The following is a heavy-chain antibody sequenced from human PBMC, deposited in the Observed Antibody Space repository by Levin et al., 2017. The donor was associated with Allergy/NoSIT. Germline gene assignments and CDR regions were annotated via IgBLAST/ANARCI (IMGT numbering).Heavy chain of an antibody. CDR1: GFGFARYA. J-gene: IGHJ4*02. D-gene: IGHD5-24*01. CDR2: VGVDGGDT. CDR3: ARGQLHDDFYFDY. V-gene: IGHV3-23*01. Sequence: HPGGSLRLSCAGSGFGFARYAINWVRQAPGKGLEWVSHVGVDGGDTNYPDSMKGRLTTSRDNSNNTVYLQINNLRAEDTAVYFCARGQLHDDFYFDYWGQGTLVTVSS.